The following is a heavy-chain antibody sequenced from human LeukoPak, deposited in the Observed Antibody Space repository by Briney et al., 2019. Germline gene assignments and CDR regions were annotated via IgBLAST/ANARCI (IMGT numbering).Heavy chain of an antibody. Sequence: SVKVSCKASGGTFSSYAISWVRQAPGQGLEWMGGIIPIFGTANYAQKFQGRVTITADESTSTAYMELSSLRSEDTAVYYCARDLTDYYDSSGPRSTAFDIWGQGTMVTVSS. CDR3: ARDLTDYYDSSGPRSTAFDI. J-gene: IGHJ3*02. D-gene: IGHD3-22*01. CDR2: IIPIFGTA. V-gene: IGHV1-69*13. CDR1: GGTFSSYA.